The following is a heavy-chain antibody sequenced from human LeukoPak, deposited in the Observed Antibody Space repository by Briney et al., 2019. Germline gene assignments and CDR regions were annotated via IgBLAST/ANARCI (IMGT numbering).Heavy chain of an antibody. V-gene: IGHV1-2*02. CDR1: GYTFTGYY. J-gene: IGHJ1*01. Sequence: ASVKVSCKASGYTFTGYYMHWVRQAPGQGLEWMGWINPNSGGTNYAQKLQGRVTMTRDTSISTAYMELSRLRSDDTAVYYCARDFKDYYDFWSGYYPQGGYFQHWGQGTLVTVSS. D-gene: IGHD3-3*01. CDR3: ARDFKDYYDFWSGYYPQGGYFQH. CDR2: INPNSGGT.